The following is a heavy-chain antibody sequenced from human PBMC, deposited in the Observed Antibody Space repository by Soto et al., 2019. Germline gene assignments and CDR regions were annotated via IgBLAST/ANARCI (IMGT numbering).Heavy chain of an antibody. D-gene: IGHD4-17*01. J-gene: IGHJ4*02. Sequence: QLQLQESGSGLVKPSQTLSLTCAVSGGSISSGGYSWSWIRQPPGKGLAGIGSIYHSGSTYYNPSLKSRVAISVDRSQDQFSLRLSSVTAADMAVYYWARVFGYGDYLKVFDYWGQGTLVTVSS. CDR2: IYHSGST. CDR1: GGSISSGGYS. CDR3: ARVFGYGDYLKVFDY. V-gene: IGHV4-30-2*01.